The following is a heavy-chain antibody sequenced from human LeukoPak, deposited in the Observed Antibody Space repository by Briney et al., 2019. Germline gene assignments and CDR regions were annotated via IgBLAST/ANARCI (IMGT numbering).Heavy chain of an antibody. V-gene: IGHV5-51*01. CDR3: ARLAYTIRSTGYVEH. Sequence: GESLKISCKGSGYSFTSYWISWVRQMPGKGLEWMGIIYPGDSDTRYSPSFQGQVTISADKSISTAYLQWSSLKASDTAMYYCARLAYTIRSTGYVEHWGQGTLVTVSS. CDR1: GYSFTSYW. J-gene: IGHJ4*02. CDR2: IYPGDSDT. D-gene: IGHD3-9*01.